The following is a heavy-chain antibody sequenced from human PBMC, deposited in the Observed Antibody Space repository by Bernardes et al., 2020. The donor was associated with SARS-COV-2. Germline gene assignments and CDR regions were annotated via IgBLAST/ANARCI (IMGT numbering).Heavy chain of an antibody. CDR3: VSDRRANTGWFGEDY. CDR2: ISESSGYT. V-gene: IGHV3-11*06. Sequence: LSLSCVASGFTFSAVYLKWIRQAPGPGLACISYISESSGYTKYADSVKGRFTISRDNAKNSLFLQMNNLRAEDTAVYYCVSDRRANTGWFGEDYWGKGTLVTVSS. CDR1: GFTFSAVY. D-gene: IGHD3-10*01. J-gene: IGHJ4*02.